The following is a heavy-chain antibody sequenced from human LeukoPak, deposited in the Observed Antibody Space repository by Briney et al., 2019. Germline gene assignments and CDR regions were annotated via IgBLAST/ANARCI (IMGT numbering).Heavy chain of an antibody. CDR3: ARAVDSYGPWGVDY. V-gene: IGHV1-69*06. D-gene: IGHD5-18*01. CDR1: GGTFSSYA. Sequence: ASVKVFCKASGGTFSSYAISWVRQAPGQGLEWMGGIIPIFGTANYAQKFQGRVTITADKSTSTAYMELSSLRSEDTAVYYCARAVDSYGPWGVDYWGQGTLVTVSS. J-gene: IGHJ4*02. CDR2: IIPIFGTA.